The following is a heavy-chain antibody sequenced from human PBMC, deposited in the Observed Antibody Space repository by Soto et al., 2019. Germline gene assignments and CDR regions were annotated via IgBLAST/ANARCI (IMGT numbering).Heavy chain of an antibody. CDR2: INHSGST. Sequence: SETLSLTCAVYGGSFSGYYWSWIRQPPGKGLEWIGEINHSGSTNYNPSLKSRVTISVDTSKNQFSLKLSSVTAADTAVYYCARGNMITFGGVIATDAFDIWGQGTMVTVSS. D-gene: IGHD3-16*02. CDR3: ARGNMITFGGVIATDAFDI. CDR1: GGSFSGYY. J-gene: IGHJ3*02. V-gene: IGHV4-34*01.